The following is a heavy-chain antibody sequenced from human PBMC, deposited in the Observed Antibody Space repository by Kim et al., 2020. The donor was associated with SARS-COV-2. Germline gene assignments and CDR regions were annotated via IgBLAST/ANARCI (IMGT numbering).Heavy chain of an antibody. Sequence: GGSLRLSCAASGFTVSSNYMSWVRQAPGKGLEWVSVIYSGGSTYYADSVKGRFTISRDNSKNTLYLQMNSLRAEDTAVYYCAREGSSSHDWYFDLWGRGTLVTVSS. CDR3: AREGSSSHDWYFDL. CDR1: GFTVSSNY. J-gene: IGHJ2*01. D-gene: IGHD6-6*01. CDR2: IYSGGST. V-gene: IGHV3-53*01.